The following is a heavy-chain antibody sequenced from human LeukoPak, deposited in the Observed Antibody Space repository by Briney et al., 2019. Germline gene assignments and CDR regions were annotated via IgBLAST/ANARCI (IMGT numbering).Heavy chain of an antibody. Sequence: PSETLSLTCTVSGGSISSGSYYWSWIRQPAGKGLEWIGRIYTSGSTNYNPSLKSRVTIPVDTSKNQFSLKLSSVTAADTAVYYCARVEVAVVRTYYYYYMDVWGKGTTVTISS. CDR3: ARVEVAVVRTYYYYYMDV. D-gene: IGHD6-19*01. V-gene: IGHV4-61*02. CDR2: IYTSGST. J-gene: IGHJ6*03. CDR1: GGSISSGSYY.